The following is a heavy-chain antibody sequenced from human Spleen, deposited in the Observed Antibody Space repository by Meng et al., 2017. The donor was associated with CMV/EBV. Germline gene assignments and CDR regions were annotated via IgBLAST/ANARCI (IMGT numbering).Heavy chain of an antibody. Sequence: GESLKISCAASGFSFSNYSMNWVRQAPGKGLEWVSSISHDGSYIHYADSLKGRFTVSRDNTMNSLYLQMKSLRAEDSAVYYCARGQDSSAWYVFDYWGRGTLVTVSS. D-gene: IGHD6-19*01. V-gene: IGHV3-21*01. CDR2: ISHDGSYI. CDR1: GFSFSNYS. CDR3: ARGQDSSAWYVFDY. J-gene: IGHJ4*02.